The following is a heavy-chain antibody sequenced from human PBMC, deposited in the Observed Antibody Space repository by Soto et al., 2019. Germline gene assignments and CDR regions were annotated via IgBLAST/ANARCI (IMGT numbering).Heavy chain of an antibody. CDR2: ISSSGSTI. Sequence: GGPRTLSWAASGFAFNGYALNWVRQVPGKGLEWVSYISSSGSTIYYADSVKGRFTISRDNAKNSLYLQMNSLRAEDTAVYYCAMFGVVIVNWFDPCGQGTLVTVSS. D-gene: IGHD3-3*02. V-gene: IGHV3-48*03. CDR1: GFAFNGYA. J-gene: IGHJ5*02. CDR3: AMFGVVIVNWFDP.